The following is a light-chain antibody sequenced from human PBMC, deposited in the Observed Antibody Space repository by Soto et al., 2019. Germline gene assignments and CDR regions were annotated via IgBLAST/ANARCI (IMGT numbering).Light chain of an antibody. CDR1: QSVRSN. CDR2: DAS. J-gene: IGKJ4*01. V-gene: IGKV3-11*01. CDR3: QQRSKWPVT. Sequence: EIVMKQSPATLSVSPCERSTPSCRASQSVRSNLAWYQQKPGQAPRLLIYDASNRATGTPARFSGSGSGTDFTLTISSLEAEDFALYYCQQRSKWPVTFGGGTKVDI.